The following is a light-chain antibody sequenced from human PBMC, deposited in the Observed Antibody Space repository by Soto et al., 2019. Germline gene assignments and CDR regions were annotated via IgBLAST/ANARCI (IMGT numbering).Light chain of an antibody. V-gene: IGKV3-15*01. CDR1: QNIHTN. J-gene: IGKJ5*01. CDR3: QQYYNWPRT. CDR2: GAS. Sequence: ERVMTKSLSTRAGSPGERASLCCRAGQNIHTNLAWYQQKPGQAPRLLFYGASTGATGLPARFSGSGSGTEFTLTINSLQAEDCAVYYCQQYYNWPRTFGQGSRLEI.